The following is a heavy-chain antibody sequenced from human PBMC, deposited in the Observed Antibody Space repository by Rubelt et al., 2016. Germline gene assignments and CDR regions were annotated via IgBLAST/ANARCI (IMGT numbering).Heavy chain of an antibody. CDR2: LSGSGGDT. J-gene: IGHJ2*01. V-gene: IGHV3-23*01. CDR1: GFPFSTYA. Sequence: GESLRLSCAASGFPFSTYAMSWVRPAPGKGLEWVSGLSGSGGDTFYADSVTGRCTISRDTSKNTLYLQMNSLRAEDKAVYCCSSVSDSSGYYADWYFDHWGRGTLVTVSS. CDR3: SSVSDSSGYYADWYFDH. D-gene: IGHD3-22*01.